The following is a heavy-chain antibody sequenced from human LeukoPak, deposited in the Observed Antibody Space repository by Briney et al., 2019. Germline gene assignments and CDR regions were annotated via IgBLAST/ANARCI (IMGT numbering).Heavy chain of an antibody. Sequence: GESLKISCKGSGYSFASYWITWVRQMPGKGLEWMGIIYPGDSDTRYSPSFQGQVTISADKSISTAYLQWSSLKASDTAIYYCARQWGDCSSTSCYSAYWGQGTLVTVSS. J-gene: IGHJ4*02. V-gene: IGHV5-51*01. CDR1: GYSFASYW. CDR2: IYPGDSDT. D-gene: IGHD2-2*01. CDR3: ARQWGDCSSTSCYSAY.